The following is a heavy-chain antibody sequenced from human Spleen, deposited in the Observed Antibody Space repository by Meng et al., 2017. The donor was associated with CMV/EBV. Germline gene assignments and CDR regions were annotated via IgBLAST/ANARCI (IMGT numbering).Heavy chain of an antibody. CDR2: VDTEDGKT. J-gene: IGHJ4*02. V-gene: IGHV1-69-2*01. Sequence: KVSGCTFTEYCIHWVQKAPGKGLEGMGLVDTEDGKTIYAEKFQGKVTITADTTIDTAYMEVSSLRYEDTAVFYCATGERGYSYGQKTHWGQGTLVTVSS. CDR3: ATGERGYSYGQKTH. CDR1: GCTFTEYC. D-gene: IGHD5-18*01.